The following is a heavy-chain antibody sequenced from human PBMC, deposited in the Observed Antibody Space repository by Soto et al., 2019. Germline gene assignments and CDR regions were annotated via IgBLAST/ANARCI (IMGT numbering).Heavy chain of an antibody. V-gene: IGHV1-18*01. CDR1: GYTFSNYG. J-gene: IGHJ6*02. CDR3: SRFIMVGGWFDPNYYHGMDV. CDR2: ISGYNGNT. D-gene: IGHD6-19*01. Sequence: QVQLGQSGAEVKKPGASVTVSCKTSGYTFSNYGINWVRQAPGKGLGWLGWISGYNGNTNYAQTVQGRVTMTTDTSTGTVYMELRSLKSDDTAIYYCSRFIMVGGWFDPNYYHGMDVWGQGTTVTVSS.